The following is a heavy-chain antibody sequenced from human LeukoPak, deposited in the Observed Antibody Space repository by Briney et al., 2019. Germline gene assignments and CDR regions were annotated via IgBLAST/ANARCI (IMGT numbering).Heavy chain of an antibody. V-gene: IGHV3-30*02. CDR2: IRYDGSNK. J-gene: IGHJ4*02. Sequence: PGGSLRLSCAASGFTFSSYGMHRLRQAPGKGLEWVAFIRYDGSNKYYADSVKGRFTISRDNTKNTLYLQMSSLIAEDTAVYYPYCSSEGFDYWGQGTLVTVSP. D-gene: IGHD2-2*01. CDR1: GFTFSSYG. CDR3: YCSSEGFDY.